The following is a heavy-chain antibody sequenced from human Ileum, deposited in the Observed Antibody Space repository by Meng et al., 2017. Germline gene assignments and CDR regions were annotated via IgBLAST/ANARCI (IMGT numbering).Heavy chain of an antibody. CDR1: DDANITTYW. V-gene: IGHV4-4*02. Sequence: QLQQPGLGQVLGRPWGTCSLTVAVPDDANITTYWWNWVRKPPGEGLEWIGEIYHSGLVNYNLSLKSRVTLSKDKSKNQFSLKLISVTAADTGVYYCAANSGKKMHSWGQGTLVTVSS. J-gene: IGHJ4*02. CDR2: IYHSGLV. D-gene: IGHD4-23*01. CDR3: AANSGKKMHS.